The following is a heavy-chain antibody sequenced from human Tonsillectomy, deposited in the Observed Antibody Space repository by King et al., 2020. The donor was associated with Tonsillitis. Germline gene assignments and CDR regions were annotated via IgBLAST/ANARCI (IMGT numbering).Heavy chain of an antibody. V-gene: IGHV3-33*08. Sequence: VQLVESGGGVVQPGSSLRLSCAASGFTFSSYGMHWVRQAPGKGLEWVAVIWYDGSNKYYADSVKGRFTISRDNSKNTLYLQMNSLRAEDTAVYYCARLGRHSSGWWYFDYWGQGTLVTVSS. CDR3: ARLGRHSSGWWYFDY. J-gene: IGHJ4*02. CDR1: GFTFSSYG. D-gene: IGHD6-19*01. CDR2: IWYDGSNK.